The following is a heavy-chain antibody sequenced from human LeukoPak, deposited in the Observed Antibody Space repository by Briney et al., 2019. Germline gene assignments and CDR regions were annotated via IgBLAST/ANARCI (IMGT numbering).Heavy chain of an antibody. CDR2: ISSSGSTI. J-gene: IGHJ6*04. Sequence: PGGSLRLSCAASGFTFNNYAMYWVRQAPGKGLEWVSYISSSGSTIYYADSVKGRFTISRDNAKNSLYLQMNSLRAEDTAVYYCAELGITMIGGVWGKGTTVTISS. V-gene: IGHV3-48*03. D-gene: IGHD3-10*02. CDR3: AELGITMIGGV. CDR1: GFTFNNYA.